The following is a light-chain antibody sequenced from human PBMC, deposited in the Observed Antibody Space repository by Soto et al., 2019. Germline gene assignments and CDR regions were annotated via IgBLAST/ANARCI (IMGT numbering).Light chain of an antibody. Sequence: EIVVTQSPATLSVSPGERATLSCRASQSVRSYLAWYQQKPGQPPRLLIHGASTRATGVPARFSGSGSATQFTLTISSLQSEDSAMYYCQQYNDGPPWTFGQGTKVEV. CDR1: QSVRSY. CDR2: GAS. J-gene: IGKJ1*01. V-gene: IGKV3-15*01. CDR3: QQYNDGPPWT.